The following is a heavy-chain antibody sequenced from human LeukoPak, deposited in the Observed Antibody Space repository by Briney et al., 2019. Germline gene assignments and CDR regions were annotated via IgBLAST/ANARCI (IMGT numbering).Heavy chain of an antibody. D-gene: IGHD2-2*01. V-gene: IGHV4-30-4*01. CDR3: ARETGYCSSTSCYGRIVDY. CDR1: GGSISSGDYY. CDR2: IYYSGST. J-gene: IGHJ4*02. Sequence: PSETLSLTCTVTGGSISSGDYYWSWIRQPPGKGLEWIGYIYYSGSTYYNPSLKSRVTISVVTSKNQFSLKLSSVTAADTAVYYCARETGYCSSTSCYGRIVDYWGQGTLVTVSS.